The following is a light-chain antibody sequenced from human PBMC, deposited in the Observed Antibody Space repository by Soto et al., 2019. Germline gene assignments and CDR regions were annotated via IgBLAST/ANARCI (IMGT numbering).Light chain of an antibody. CDR2: DTS. J-gene: IGKJ1*01. CDR1: QRVSGS. Sequence: PGERATLSCRASQRVSGSLAWYQQKPGQAPRVVIYDTSTRATGIPARFSGSGSGTDFTLTISSLEPEDFAVYYCHLRSNWWTFGQGTKVEIK. CDR3: HLRSNWWT. V-gene: IGKV3-11*01.